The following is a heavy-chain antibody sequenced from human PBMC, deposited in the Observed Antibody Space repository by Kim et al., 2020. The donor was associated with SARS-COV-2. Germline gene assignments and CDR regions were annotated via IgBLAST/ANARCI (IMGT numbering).Heavy chain of an antibody. V-gene: IGHV1-46*01. CDR2: INPSGGST. Sequence: ASVKVSCKASGYTFTSYYMHWVRQAPGQGLEWMGIINPSGGSTSYAQKFQGRVTMTRDTSTSTVYMELSSLRSEDTAVYYCARGGTLGDDVYSYGPDYWGQGNLVTVSS. D-gene: IGHD5-18*01. CDR1: GYTFTSYY. J-gene: IGHJ4*02. CDR3: ARGGTLGDDVYSYGPDY.